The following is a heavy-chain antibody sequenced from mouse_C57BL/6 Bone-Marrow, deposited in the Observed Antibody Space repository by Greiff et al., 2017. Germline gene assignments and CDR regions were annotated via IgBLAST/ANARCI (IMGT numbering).Heavy chain of an antibody. J-gene: IGHJ2*01. CDR2: IDPENGDT. CDR1: GFNIKDDY. CDR3: TRTYYSKNY. Sequence: VQLQQSGAELVRPGASVKLSCTASGFNIKDDYMHWVKQRPEQGLEWIGWIDPENGDTEYASKFQGKATITAATSSNTAYLQLSSLTSEDTAVYYCTRTYYSKNYWGQGTTLTVSS. V-gene: IGHV14-4*01. D-gene: IGHD2-5*01.